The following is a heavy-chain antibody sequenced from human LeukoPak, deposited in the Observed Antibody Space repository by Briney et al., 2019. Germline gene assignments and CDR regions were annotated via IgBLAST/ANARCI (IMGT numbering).Heavy chain of an antibody. CDR2: IIPILGIA. CDR3: AGVMITFGGVTSYFDY. J-gene: IGHJ4*02. Sequence: SVKVSCKASGGTFSSYAISWVRQAPGQGLEWMGRIIPILGIANYAQKFQGRVTITADKSTSTAYMELSSLRSEDTAVYYCAGVMITFGGVTSYFDYWGQGTLVTVSS. V-gene: IGHV1-69*04. CDR1: GGTFSSYA. D-gene: IGHD3-16*01.